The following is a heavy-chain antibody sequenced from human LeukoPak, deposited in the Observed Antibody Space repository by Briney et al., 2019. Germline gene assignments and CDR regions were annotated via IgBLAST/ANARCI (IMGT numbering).Heavy chain of an antibody. CDR1: GGTFSSYA. CDR3: AVRYYYGSGSYYPDAFDI. Sequence: SVKVSCKASGGTFSSYAISWVRQAPGQGLEWMGGIIPIFGTANYAQKFQGRVTITTDESTSTAYMELSGLRSEDTAVYYCAVRYYYGSGSYYPDAFDIWGQGTMVTVSS. D-gene: IGHD3-10*01. CDR2: IIPIFGTA. J-gene: IGHJ3*02. V-gene: IGHV1-69*05.